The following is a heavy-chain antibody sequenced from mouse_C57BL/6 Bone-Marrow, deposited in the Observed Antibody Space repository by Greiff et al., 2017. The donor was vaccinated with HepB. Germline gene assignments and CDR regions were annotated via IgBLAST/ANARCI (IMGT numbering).Heavy chain of an antibody. Sequence: QVQLQQPGAELVKPGASVKMSCKASGYTFTSYWITWVKQRPGQGLEWIGDICPGSGSTNYNEKFKSKATLTVDTSSSTAYMQLSSLTSEDSAVYYCARGAPFGSSFYLYFDVWGTGTTVTVSS. D-gene: IGHD1-1*01. CDR1: GYTFTSYW. J-gene: IGHJ1*03. CDR3: ARGAPFGSSFYLYFDV. V-gene: IGHV1-55*01. CDR2: ICPGSGST.